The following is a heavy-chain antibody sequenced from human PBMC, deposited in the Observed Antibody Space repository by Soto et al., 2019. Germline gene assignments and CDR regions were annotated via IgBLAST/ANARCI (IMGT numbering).Heavy chain of an antibody. V-gene: IGHV3-23*01. Sequence: EVQMLESGGGLVQPGGSLRLSCAASGFTFSSYAMSWVRQAPGKGLEWVSVISGSGGSTYYADSVKGRFTISRDNSKNTLYLQMNSLRAEDSAVYYCVRDDNWAFDYWGQATLVTVSS. CDR3: VRDDNWAFDY. J-gene: IGHJ4*02. CDR1: GFTFSSYA. CDR2: ISGSGGST. D-gene: IGHD3-16*01.